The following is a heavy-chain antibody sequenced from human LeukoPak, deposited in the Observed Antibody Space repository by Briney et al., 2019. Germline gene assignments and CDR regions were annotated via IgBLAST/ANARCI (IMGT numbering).Heavy chain of an antibody. CDR1: GYTCAGCG. CDR3: TRDHCSGDNCPSFDY. J-gene: IGHJ4*02. Sequence: ASVKVACQASGYTCAGCGVSWARTGQGPGLGLRERSGAYNGDTNYAQKFQGRVTMTTDTSTSTAYMYLRSLTSDDTAVYYCTRDHCSGDNCPSFDYWSQGTVVSVSS. CDR2: SGAYNGDT. V-gene: IGHV1-18*04. D-gene: IGHD2-15*01.